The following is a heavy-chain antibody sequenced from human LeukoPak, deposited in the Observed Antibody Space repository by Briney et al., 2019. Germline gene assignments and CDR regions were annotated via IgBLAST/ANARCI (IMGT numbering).Heavy chain of an antibody. CDR2: ISSVGDFI. V-gene: IGHV3-21*01. J-gene: IGHJ5*02. CDR3: ARGGFRFFAH. D-gene: IGHD2-15*01. Sequence: KAGGSLRLSCAASGFTFSSYSMNWVRQAPGKGLEWVSSISSVGDFIYYADSVKGRFTISRDNAKNSLYLQMNSLRAEDTAVYYCARGGFRFFAHWGQGTLVTVSS. CDR1: GFTFSSYS.